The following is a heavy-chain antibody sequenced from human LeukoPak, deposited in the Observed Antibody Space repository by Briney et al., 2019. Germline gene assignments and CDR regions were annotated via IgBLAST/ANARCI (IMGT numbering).Heavy chain of an antibody. CDR2: MNPNSGNT. Sequence: ASVKVSCEASGYTFTRNDINWVRQATGQGPEWMGWMNPNSGNTGYAQKFQGRVTITRNNSINTAYMELSSLRSEDTAVYYCARVAAEVVGVPGPIGFGWLRRDYYYMDVWGKGTTVTVSS. D-gene: IGHD2-2*02. V-gene: IGHV1-8*03. CDR3: ARVAAEVVGVPGPIGFGWLRRDYYYMDV. J-gene: IGHJ6*03. CDR1: GYTFTRND.